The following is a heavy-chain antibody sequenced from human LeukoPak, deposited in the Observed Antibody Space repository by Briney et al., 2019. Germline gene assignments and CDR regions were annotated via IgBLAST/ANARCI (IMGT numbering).Heavy chain of an antibody. Sequence: GGSLRLSCAASGFTFSSYAMSWVRQAPGKGLEWVSAISGSGGSTYYADSVKGRFTISRDNAKNSLYLQMNSLRGEDTAVYYCTRDSGYNAFDIWGQGTMVTVSS. CDR2: ISGSGGST. J-gene: IGHJ3*02. CDR3: TRDSGYNAFDI. V-gene: IGHV3-23*01. D-gene: IGHD5-12*01. CDR1: GFTFSSYA.